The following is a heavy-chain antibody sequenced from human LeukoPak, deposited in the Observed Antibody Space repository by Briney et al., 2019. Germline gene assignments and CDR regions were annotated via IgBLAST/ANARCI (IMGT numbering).Heavy chain of an antibody. V-gene: IGHV3-7*01. CDR2: IKHDGSEE. CDR3: AGGQGWHFDL. Sequence: GGSLRLSCAASGFTFSSYGMHWVRQAPGKGLEWVADIKHDGSEEHYVASMKGRFTISRDNAKLYLQMNSLRAEDTAVYYCAGGQGWHFDLWGRGTLITVSS. CDR1: GFTFSSYG. D-gene: IGHD2-15*01. J-gene: IGHJ2*01.